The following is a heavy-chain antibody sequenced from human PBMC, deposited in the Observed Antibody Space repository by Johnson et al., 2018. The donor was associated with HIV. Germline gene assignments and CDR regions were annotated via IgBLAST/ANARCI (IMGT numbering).Heavy chain of an antibody. Sequence: MQLVESGGDLVQPGGSLRLSCAASGFTFSNYWMNWVRQAPGKGLEWVANIKEDGSDKYYVDSVKGRFTISRDNVQNSLSLQMNSLRPEDTAVYYCARDGIYSSPHDAYDIWGQGTMVTVSS. D-gene: IGHD6-19*01. CDR1: GFTFSNYW. V-gene: IGHV3-7*01. CDR2: IKEDGSDK. CDR3: ARDGIYSSPHDAYDI. J-gene: IGHJ3*02.